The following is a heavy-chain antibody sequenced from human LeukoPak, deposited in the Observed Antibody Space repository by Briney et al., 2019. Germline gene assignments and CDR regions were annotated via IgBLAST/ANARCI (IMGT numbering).Heavy chain of an antibody. CDR3: ARETAGGYAFDY. D-gene: IGHD2-2*01. CDR1: GFTFSSYG. V-gene: IGHV3-33*01. Sequence: PGRSLRLSCAASGFTFSSYGMHWVRQAPGKGLEWVAVIWYDGSNKYYADSVKSRFTISRDNSKNTLYLQMNSLRAEDTAVYYCARETAGGYAFDYWGQGTLVTVSS. CDR2: IWYDGSNK. J-gene: IGHJ4*02.